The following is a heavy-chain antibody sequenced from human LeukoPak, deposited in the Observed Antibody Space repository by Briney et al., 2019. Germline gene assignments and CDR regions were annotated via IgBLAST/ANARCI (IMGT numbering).Heavy chain of an antibody. CDR3: LRDLIR. CDR2: IDSDGRNT. D-gene: IGHD2/OR15-2a*01. V-gene: IGHV3-74*01. J-gene: IGHJ4*02. Sequence: GGSLRLSCAASGNYWMHWVRQAPGKGLMWVSRIDSDGRNTIYAVSVKGRFTISRDNAKNTLSLQMNSLRAEDTAVYYCLRDLIRGGQGTLVTVSS. CDR1: GNYW.